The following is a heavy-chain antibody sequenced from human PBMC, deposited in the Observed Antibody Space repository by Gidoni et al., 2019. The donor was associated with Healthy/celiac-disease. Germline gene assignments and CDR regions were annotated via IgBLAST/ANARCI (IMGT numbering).Heavy chain of an antibody. J-gene: IGHJ6*02. CDR2: IYPGDSDT. CDR1: GYSFTRYW. Sequence: EVQLVQSGAEVKKPGEPLKISCKGSGYSFTRYWIGWVRQMPGKGLEWMGIIYPGDSDTRYSPSFQGQVTISADKSISTAYLQWSSLKASDTAMYYCARHGAVRDGDSRYYYYYGMDVWGQGTTVTVSS. D-gene: IGHD4-17*01. CDR3: ARHGAVRDGDSRYYYYYGMDV. V-gene: IGHV5-51*01.